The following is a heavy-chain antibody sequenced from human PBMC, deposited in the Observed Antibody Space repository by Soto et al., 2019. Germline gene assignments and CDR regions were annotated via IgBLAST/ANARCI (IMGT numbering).Heavy chain of an antibody. D-gene: IGHD1-1*01. J-gene: IGHJ4*02. V-gene: IGHV3-53*01. CDR2: IYSGGDI. CDR3: AKGNLEGLDF. Sequence: ELQVVESGGGLIHPGGSLRLSCGASGFTVNSNYMSWVRQAPGKGLEWVSVIYSGGDIYYADSVKGRFTISRDDSKNTVYLQMNSLSADDAAIYSCAKGNLEGLDFWGQGTLVSVSS. CDR1: GFTVNSNY.